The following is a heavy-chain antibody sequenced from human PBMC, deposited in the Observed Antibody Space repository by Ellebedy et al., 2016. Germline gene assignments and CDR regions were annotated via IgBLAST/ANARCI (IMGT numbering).Heavy chain of an antibody. V-gene: IGHV3-30*18. CDR2: ISYDGSNK. J-gene: IGHJ4*02. CDR1: GFTFSSYG. CDR3: AKDRGVGYCSSTSCYLDY. Sequence: GGSLRLXXAASGFTFSSYGMHWVRQAPGKGLEWVAVISYDGSNKYYADSVKGRFTISRDNSKSTLYLQMNSLRAEDTAVYYCAKDRGVGYCSSTSCYLDYWGQGTLVTVSS. D-gene: IGHD2-2*03.